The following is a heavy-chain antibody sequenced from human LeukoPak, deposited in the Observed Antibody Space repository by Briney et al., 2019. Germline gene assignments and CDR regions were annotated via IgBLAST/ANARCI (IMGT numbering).Heavy chain of an antibody. V-gene: IGHV1-2*02. D-gene: IGHD3-16*02. CDR3: VCGELSPFYYYGMDV. J-gene: IGHJ6*02. Sequence: ASVKVSCKASGYTFTGYYMHWVRQAPGQGLEWMGWINPNSGGTNYAQKFQGRVTMTRDTSISTAYMELSRLRSDDTAVYYCVCGELSPFYYYGMDVWGQGTTVTVSS. CDR2: INPNSGGT. CDR1: GYTFTGYY.